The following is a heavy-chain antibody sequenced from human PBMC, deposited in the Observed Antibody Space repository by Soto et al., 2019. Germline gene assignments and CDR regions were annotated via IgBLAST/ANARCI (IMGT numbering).Heavy chain of an antibody. D-gene: IGHD6-13*01. CDR1: GFTFSNYG. J-gene: IGHJ5*02. CDR2: IWYDGSNR. CDR3: ARGSSSWDNWFGP. Sequence: QVQLVESGGGVVQPGRSLRLSCAASGFTFSNYGMHWVRQAPGKGLEWVAVIWYDGSNRYYADSVKGRFTISRDNXKNTLFLPMCSLRAEDTAVYYGARGSSSWDNWFGPWGQGTLVTVSS. V-gene: IGHV3-33*01.